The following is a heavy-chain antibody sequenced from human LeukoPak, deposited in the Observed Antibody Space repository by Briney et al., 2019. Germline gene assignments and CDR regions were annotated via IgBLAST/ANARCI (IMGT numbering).Heavy chain of an antibody. CDR3: AKNYYDSSGYTNYFDY. CDR1: GFTFSSYW. V-gene: IGHV3-7*03. J-gene: IGHJ4*02. Sequence: GGSLRLSCAASGFTFSSYWMNWARQAPGKGLEWVASINHNGNVNYYVDSVKGRFTISRDNAKNSLYLQMSNLRAEDTAVYYCAKNYYDSSGYTNYFDYWGQGTLVTVSS. CDR2: INHNGNVN. D-gene: IGHD3-22*01.